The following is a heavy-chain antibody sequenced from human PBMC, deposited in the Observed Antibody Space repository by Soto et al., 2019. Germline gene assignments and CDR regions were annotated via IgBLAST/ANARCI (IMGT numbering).Heavy chain of an antibody. V-gene: IGHV4-30-4*01. J-gene: IGHJ4*02. D-gene: IGHD3-9*01. CDR3: ARHPGYYDILTGYTTYYFDS. CDR2: IYYSGST. CDR1: GDSITSGESY. Sequence: SETLSLTCTVSGDSITSGESYWSWIRQPPGKGLEWIGYIYYSGSTYYNPSLKSRISISVDTSKNQFSLKLRSVTAADTAVYYCARHPGYYDILTGYTTYYFDSWGQGILVTVSS.